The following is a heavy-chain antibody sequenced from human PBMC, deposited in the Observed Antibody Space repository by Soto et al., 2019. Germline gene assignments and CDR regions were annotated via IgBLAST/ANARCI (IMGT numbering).Heavy chain of an antibody. CDR3: AKGRYNYGPNYFDY. Sequence: PGGSLRLSFAASRLTFSSYAISYIRQATGKGLEWVSRIDGSGITGSGGNTYYADSMRGRLTISRDDSKNTLYLHVNSLRAEDTAVYYCAKGRYNYGPNYFDYCGQGTLVTVYS. V-gene: IGHV3-23*01. J-gene: IGHJ4*02. CDR2: ITGSGGNT. D-gene: IGHD5-18*01. CDR1: RLTFSSYA.